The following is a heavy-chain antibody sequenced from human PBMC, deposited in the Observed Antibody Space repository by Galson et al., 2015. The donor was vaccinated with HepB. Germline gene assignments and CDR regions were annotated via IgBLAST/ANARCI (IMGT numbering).Heavy chain of an antibody. Sequence: SLRLSCAASGFSFDTFGMHWVRQAPGKGLEWVAVISHDGGDAYFADSVKGRFTISRDNSENRVYLQMNRGRDEDTAVYFCAKAISPMIRGAGLDVWGQGTTVTVSS. CDR3: AKAISPMIRGAGLDV. V-gene: IGHV3-30*18. CDR2: ISHDGGDA. J-gene: IGHJ6*02. CDR1: GFSFDTFG. D-gene: IGHD3-10*01.